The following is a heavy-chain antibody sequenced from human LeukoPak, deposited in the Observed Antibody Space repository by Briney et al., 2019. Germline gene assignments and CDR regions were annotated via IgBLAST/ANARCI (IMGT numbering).Heavy chain of an antibody. V-gene: IGHV1-58*01. CDR1: GFTFTSSA. CDR2: IVVGSGNT. Sequence: GASVKVSCKASGFTFTSSAVQWVRQARGQRLEWIGWIVVGSGNTNYAQKFQERVTITRDMSTSTAYMELSSLRAEDTAVYYCAREFSSSSGNVFDSWGQGALVTVSS. D-gene: IGHD6-6*01. CDR3: AREFSSSSGNVFDS. J-gene: IGHJ4*02.